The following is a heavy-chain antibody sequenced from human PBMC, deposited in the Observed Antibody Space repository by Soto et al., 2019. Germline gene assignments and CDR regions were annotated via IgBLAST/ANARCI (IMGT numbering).Heavy chain of an antibody. D-gene: IGHD3-22*01. Sequence: PSQTLPLTYGVAGGTSSGGGCCWSWIRKPPGKGLEWIGYICRSGSTYYNPSLKSRVTISVDTSKNQFSLKLSSVTAADTAVYYCARLVYDSSGYRPGWGQGTLVTVSS. CDR3: ARLVYDSSGYRPG. CDR1: GGTSSGGGCC. V-gene: IGHV4-30-2*03. CDR2: ICRSGST. J-gene: IGHJ4*02.